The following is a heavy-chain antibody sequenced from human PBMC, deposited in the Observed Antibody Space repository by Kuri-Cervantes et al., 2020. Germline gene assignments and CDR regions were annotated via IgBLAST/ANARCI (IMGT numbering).Heavy chain of an antibody. D-gene: IGHD4-17*01. V-gene: IGHV3-11*04. CDR3: ARDATAEQGTNDYGDYGNFDY. CDR2: ISSSGSTI. Sequence: GGSLRLSCAASGFTFSDYYMSWIRQAPGKGLEWVSYISSSGSTIYYADSVKGRFTISRDNSKNTLYLQMNSLRAEDTAVYYCARDATAEQGTNDYGDYGNFDYWGQGALVTVSS. J-gene: IGHJ4*02. CDR1: GFTFSDYY.